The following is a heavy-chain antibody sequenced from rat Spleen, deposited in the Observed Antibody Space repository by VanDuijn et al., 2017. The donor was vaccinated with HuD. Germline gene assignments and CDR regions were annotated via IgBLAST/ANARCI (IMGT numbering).Heavy chain of an antibody. Sequence: EVQLMESGGGLVQPGRSLKLSCAASGFTFSDYNMAWVRQAPKKGLEWVATIIYDGSRTYYRDSVKGRFTISRDNAKSTLYLQMDSLRSEDTATYYCARPSYGYPFAYWGQGTLVTVSS. J-gene: IGHJ3*01. CDR3: ARPSYGYPFAY. CDR2: IIYDGSRT. V-gene: IGHV5-7*01. CDR1: GFTFSDYN. D-gene: IGHD1-7*01.